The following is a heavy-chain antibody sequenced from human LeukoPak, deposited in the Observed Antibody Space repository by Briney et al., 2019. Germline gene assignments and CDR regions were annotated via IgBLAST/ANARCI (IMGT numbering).Heavy chain of an antibody. J-gene: IGHJ4*02. V-gene: IGHV3-48*04. D-gene: IGHD6-13*01. CDR1: GFTFSSYG. CDR3: ARGYRAAAGDY. Sequence: PGGSLRLSCAASGFTFSSYGIHWVRQAPGKGLEWVSYISSSGSTIYYADSVKGRFTISRDNAKNSLYLQMNSLRAEDTAFYYCARGYRAAAGDYWGQGTLVTVSS. CDR2: ISSSGSTI.